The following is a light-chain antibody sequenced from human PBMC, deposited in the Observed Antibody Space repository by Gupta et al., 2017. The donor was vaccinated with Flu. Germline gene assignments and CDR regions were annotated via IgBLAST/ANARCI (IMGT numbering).Light chain of an antibody. V-gene: IGKV1-9*01. J-gene: IGKJ3*01. Sequence: DIQLTQSPYFLSASVGDRVTITCRASQGIHNFLAWYQQTPGKAPKLLIYAASTLKSGVPARFRGSGSGTEFTLTISSLQPEDFATYYCQQLNSYPLSFGPGTKVDFK. CDR2: AAS. CDR1: QGIHNF. CDR3: QQLNSYPLS.